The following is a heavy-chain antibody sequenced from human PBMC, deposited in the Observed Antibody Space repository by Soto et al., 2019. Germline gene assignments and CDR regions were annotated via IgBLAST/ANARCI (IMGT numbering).Heavy chain of an antibody. J-gene: IGHJ4*02. Sequence: QVQLVESGGGVVQPGRSLRLSCAASRFSVSISPMHWVLQAPGKGPEWVALIAYDGTNKFYADSVKGRFTISRYNSKNTLTLQVDSLRPEDAAVYYCARAPKNYGGQHGAFTYFDSWGQGTLVTVSS. CDR1: RFSVSISP. D-gene: IGHD4-17*01. CDR3: ARAPKNYGGQHGAFTYFDS. V-gene: IGHV3-30-3*01. CDR2: IAYDGTNK.